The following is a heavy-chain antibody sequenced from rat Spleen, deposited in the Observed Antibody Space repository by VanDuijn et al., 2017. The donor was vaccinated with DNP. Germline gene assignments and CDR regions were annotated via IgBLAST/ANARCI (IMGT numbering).Heavy chain of an antibody. D-gene: IGHD1-3*01. CDR3: ARHGRVTTVATYWYFDF. J-gene: IGHJ1*01. V-gene: IGHV5-19*01. CDR2: ISPSGGGT. Sequence: EVQLVESGGGLVQPGRSLKLSCAASGITFSNSGMHWIRQAPTKGLEWVTSISPSGGGTYYRDSVKGRFTISRDNAKNTLYLQMNSLRSEDTATYYCARHGRVTTVATYWYFDFWGPGTMVTVSS. CDR1: GITFSNSG.